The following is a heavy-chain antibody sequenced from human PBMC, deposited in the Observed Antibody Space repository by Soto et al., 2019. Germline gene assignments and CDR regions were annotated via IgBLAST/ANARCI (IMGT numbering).Heavy chain of an antibody. CDR1: GGSFSGYY. V-gene: IGHV4-34*01. J-gene: IGHJ6*02. CDR3: ARGATRLPYSSSWYEAYYYYYGMDV. Sequence: SETLSLTCAVYGGSFSGYYWSWIRQPPGKGLEWIGEINHSGSTNYNPSLKSRVTISVDTSKNQFSLKLSSVTAADTAVYYCARGATRLPYSSSWYEAYYYYYGMDVWGQGTTVTVSS. CDR2: INHSGST. D-gene: IGHD6-13*01.